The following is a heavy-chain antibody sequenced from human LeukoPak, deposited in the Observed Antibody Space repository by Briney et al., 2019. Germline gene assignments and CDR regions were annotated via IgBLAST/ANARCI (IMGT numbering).Heavy chain of an antibody. Sequence: SETLSLTCAVYGGSFSGYYWSWIRQPPGKGLEWIGSIHYSGSTYYSPSLESRVTISVDTSRNQFSLRLNSVTAADTAVYYCARRQYDSPFDPWGQGTLVTVSS. V-gene: IGHV4-34*01. J-gene: IGHJ5*02. CDR3: ARRQYDSPFDP. CDR1: GGSFSGYY. D-gene: IGHD4-11*01. CDR2: IHYSGST.